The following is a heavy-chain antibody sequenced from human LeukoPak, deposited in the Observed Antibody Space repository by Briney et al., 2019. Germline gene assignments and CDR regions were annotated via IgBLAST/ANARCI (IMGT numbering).Heavy chain of an antibody. Sequence: GGSLRLSCAASGFTFSSYGMHWVRQAPGKGLEWVAVIWYDGSNKYYADSVKGRFTISRDNSKNTLYLQMNSLRAEDTAVYYCAREGDCSSTSCYFDYWGQGTLVTVSS. J-gene: IGHJ4*02. D-gene: IGHD2-2*01. CDR2: IWYDGSNK. V-gene: IGHV3-33*01. CDR3: AREGDCSSTSCYFDY. CDR1: GFTFSSYG.